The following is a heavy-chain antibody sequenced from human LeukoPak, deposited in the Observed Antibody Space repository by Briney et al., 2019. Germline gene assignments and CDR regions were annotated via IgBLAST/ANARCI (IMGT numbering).Heavy chain of an antibody. CDR1: GFTFSSYW. J-gene: IGHJ4*02. D-gene: IGHD1-1*01. CDR3: ARGGTFVSDY. CDR2: IKADGGDK. Sequence: GGSLRLSCAASGFTFSSYWMTWVRQAPGRGLEWVATIKADGGDKYYVNSVKGRFTISRDNAKNSLYLQMDSLRAEDTAVYYCARGGTFVSDYWGQGTLVTVSS. V-gene: IGHV3-7*01.